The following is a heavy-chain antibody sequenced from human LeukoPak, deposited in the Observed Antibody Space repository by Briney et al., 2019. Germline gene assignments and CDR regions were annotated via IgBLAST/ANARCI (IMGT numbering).Heavy chain of an antibody. CDR1: GGTFSSYA. Sequence: SVKVSCKASGGTFSSYAISWVRQAPGQGLEWMGGIIPIFGTANYAQKFQGRVTITTDESTSTAYMELSSLRSEDTAVYYCARPNNPVVVDYYDSSGYYLDYWGQGTLVTVSS. V-gene: IGHV1-69*05. CDR2: IIPIFGTA. D-gene: IGHD3-22*01. CDR3: ARPNNPVVVDYYDSSGYYLDY. J-gene: IGHJ4*02.